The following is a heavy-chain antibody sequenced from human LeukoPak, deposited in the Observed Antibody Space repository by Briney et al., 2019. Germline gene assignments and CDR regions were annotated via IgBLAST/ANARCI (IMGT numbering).Heavy chain of an antibody. CDR1: GFTFSSYA. Sequence: PGGSLRLSCAASGFTFSSYAMHWVRQAPGKGLEWVAVISYDGSNKYYADSVKGRFTISRDNSKNTLYLQMNSLRAEDTAVYYCARAEVPDDYYYGMDVWGQGTTVTVSS. V-gene: IGHV3-30-3*01. CDR3: ARAEVPDDYYYGMDV. D-gene: IGHD1-14*01. J-gene: IGHJ6*02. CDR2: ISYDGSNK.